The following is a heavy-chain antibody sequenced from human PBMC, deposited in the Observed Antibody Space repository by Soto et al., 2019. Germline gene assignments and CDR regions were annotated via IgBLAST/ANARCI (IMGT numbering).Heavy chain of an antibody. CDR3: ARAGHCISTSCYAFDI. V-gene: IGHV1-8*01. CDR2: MNPNSGNT. Sequence: ASVKLSCKASGYTFTSYDINWVRQATGQGLEWMGWMNPNSGNTGYAQKFQGRVTMTRNTSISTAYMELSSLRSEDTAVYYCARAGHCISTSCYAFDIWGQGTMVTVSS. CDR1: GYTFTSYD. D-gene: IGHD2-2*01. J-gene: IGHJ3*02.